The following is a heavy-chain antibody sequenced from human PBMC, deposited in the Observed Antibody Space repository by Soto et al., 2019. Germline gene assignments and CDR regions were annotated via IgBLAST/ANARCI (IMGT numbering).Heavy chain of an antibody. Sequence: KSGGSLRLSCAASGFTFSDYYMSRIRQAPGKGLEWVSYISSSGSTIYYADSVKVRFTISRDNAKNSLYLQMNSLRAEDTAVYYCAKPGSWIYYNDWFDPRGQGTLVPVSS. CDR1: GFTFSDYY. V-gene: IGHV3-11*01. CDR3: AKPGSWIYYNDWFDP. CDR2: ISSSGSTI. D-gene: IGHD3-10*01. J-gene: IGHJ5*02.